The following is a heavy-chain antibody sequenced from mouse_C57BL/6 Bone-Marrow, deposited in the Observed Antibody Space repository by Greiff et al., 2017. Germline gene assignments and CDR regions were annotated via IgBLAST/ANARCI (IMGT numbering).Heavy chain of an antibody. CDR3: AKSDDWYFDV. V-gene: IGHV1-80*01. D-gene: IGHD1-3*01. Sequence: VQLQQSGAELVKPGASVKISCKASGYAFSSYWMNWVKQRPGKGLEWIGPIYPGDGDTNYNGKFKGKAPLTGDKSDSTVYMQLSSLTSEDSAVYFCAKSDDWYFDVWGTGTTVTVSS. CDR2: IYPGDGDT. CDR1: GYAFSSYW. J-gene: IGHJ1*03.